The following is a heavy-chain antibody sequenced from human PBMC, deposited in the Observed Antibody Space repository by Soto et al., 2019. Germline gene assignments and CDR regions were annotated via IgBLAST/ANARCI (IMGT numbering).Heavy chain of an antibody. J-gene: IGHJ1*01. D-gene: IGHD1-26*01. CDR2: IIPMLDIT. CDR1: GGSFSTYS. Sequence: QLQLVQSGTELKKPGSSVKVSCKASGGSFSTYSITWVRQAPGQGPEWMGRIIPMLDITDYAQKFQGRVTXXXXKXTXXXXXXLXXLTSEDXXXXXCAQDVGDLGQGTLVTVSS. V-gene: IGHV1-69*04. CDR3: AQDVGD.